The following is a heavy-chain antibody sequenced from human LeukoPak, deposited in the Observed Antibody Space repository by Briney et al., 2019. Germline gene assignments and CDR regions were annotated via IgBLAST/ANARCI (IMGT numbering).Heavy chain of an antibody. J-gene: IGHJ3*02. CDR3: ARGLEMATIKDAFDI. V-gene: IGHV1-46*01. Sequence: VASVKVSCKASGYAFTRHYMHWVRQAPGQGLEWMGLINPSGSSTIYAQKFQGRVTMTRDMSTSTVYMELSSLRSEDTAVYYCARGLEMATIKDAFDIWGQGTMVTVSS. CDR1: GYAFTRHY. CDR2: INPSGSST. D-gene: IGHD5-24*01.